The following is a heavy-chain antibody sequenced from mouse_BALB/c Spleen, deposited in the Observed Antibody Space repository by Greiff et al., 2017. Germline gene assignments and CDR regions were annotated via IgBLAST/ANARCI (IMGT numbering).Heavy chain of an antibody. J-gene: IGHJ3*01. CDR2: IYPGDGDT. Sequence: QVQLQQSGAELVRPGSSVKISCKASGYAFSSYWMNWVKQRPGQGLEWIGQIYPGDGDTNYNGKFKGKATLTADKSSSTAYMQLSSLTSEDSAVYFCARADGNYGKVFAYWGQGTLVTVSA. CDR3: ARADGNYGKVFAY. D-gene: IGHD2-1*01. CDR1: GYAFSSYW. V-gene: IGHV1-80*01.